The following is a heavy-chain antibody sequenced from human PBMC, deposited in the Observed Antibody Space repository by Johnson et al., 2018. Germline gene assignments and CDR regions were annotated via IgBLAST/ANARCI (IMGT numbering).Heavy chain of an antibody. CDR3: TRDDYVGKDGAFDI. D-gene: IGHD4-23*01. CDR1: GFTFSDYA. J-gene: IGHJ3*02. CDR2: IRTKVYGGTT. Sequence: VQLVESGGGVVQPGRSLRLSCTASGFTFSDYALSWYRQAPGKGLEWVGFIRTKVYGGTTEYAASVEARFIISRAESKNIAYLQMNSLKTEDTALYYCTRDDYVGKDGAFDIWGQGTMVTVS. V-gene: IGHV3-49*03.